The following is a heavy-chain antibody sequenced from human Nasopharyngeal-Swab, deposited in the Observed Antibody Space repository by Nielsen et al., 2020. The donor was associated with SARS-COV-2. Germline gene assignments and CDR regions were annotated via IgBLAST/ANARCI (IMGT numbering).Heavy chain of an antibody. CDR3: AKDLGRNWFDP. J-gene: IGHJ5*02. CDR1: GFTFSSYG. D-gene: IGHD3/OR15-3a*01. Sequence: GGSLRLSCAASGFTFSSYGMHWVRQAPGKGLEWVAVISYDGSNKYYADSVKGRFTISRDNSKNTLYLQMNSLRAEDPAVYYCAKDLGRNWFDPWGQGTLVTVSS. CDR2: ISYDGSNK. V-gene: IGHV3-30*18.